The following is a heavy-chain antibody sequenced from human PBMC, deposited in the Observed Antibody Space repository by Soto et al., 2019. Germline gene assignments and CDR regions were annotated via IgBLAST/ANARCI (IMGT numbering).Heavy chain of an antibody. V-gene: IGHV3-21*01. J-gene: IGHJ6*03. CDR2: ISSSSSYI. Sequence: GGSLRLSCAASGFTFSSYSMNWVRQAPGKGLEWVSSISSSSSYIYYADSVKGRFTISRDNAKNSLYLQMNSLRAEDTAVYYCARVYGDLAPPGPHYYYYYMDVWGKGTTVTVSS. CDR1: GFTFSSYS. D-gene: IGHD4-17*01. CDR3: ARVYGDLAPPGPHYYYYYMDV.